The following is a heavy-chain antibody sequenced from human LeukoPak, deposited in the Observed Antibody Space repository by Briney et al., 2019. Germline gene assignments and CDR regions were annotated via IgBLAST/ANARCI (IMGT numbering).Heavy chain of an antibody. CDR2: IYTSGST. Sequence: SETLSLTCTVSGGSISSYYWSWIRQPPGKGLEWIGYIYTSGSTNYNPSLKSRVTISVDTSKNQFSLKLSSVTAADTAVYYCARLTTDYDFWSGYYTPYYYYYYMDVWGKGTTVTVSS. J-gene: IGHJ6*03. CDR1: GGSISSYY. V-gene: IGHV4-4*09. D-gene: IGHD3-3*01. CDR3: ARLTTDYDFWSGYYTPYYYYYYMDV.